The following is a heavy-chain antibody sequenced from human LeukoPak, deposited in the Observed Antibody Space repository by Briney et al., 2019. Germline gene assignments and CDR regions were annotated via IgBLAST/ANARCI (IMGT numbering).Heavy chain of an antibody. CDR3: ARALTTLTYEGY. CDR1: GFTFSSYT. V-gene: IGHV3-21*01. CDR2: ISGSNSYI. Sequence: GGSLRLSCAASGFTFSSYTMHWIRQAPGKGLEWVSSISGSNSYIFYANSVKGRFTVSRDNAKDSLYLQMNSLRAEDTAVYYGARALTTLTYEGYWGQGTLVTVSS. D-gene: IGHD1-1*01. J-gene: IGHJ4*02.